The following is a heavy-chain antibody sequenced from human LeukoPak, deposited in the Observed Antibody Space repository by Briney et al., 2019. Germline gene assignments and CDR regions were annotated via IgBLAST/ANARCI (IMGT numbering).Heavy chain of an antibody. J-gene: IGHJ2*01. V-gene: IGHV3-21*01. Sequence: GGSLRLSCAASVFTFSSYSMNWVRQAPGKGLEWVSSISSSSSYIYYADSVKGRFTISRDNAKNSLYLQMNSLRAEDTAVYYCARDPAGPYYWYFDLWGRGTLVTVSS. CDR3: ARDPAGPYYWYFDL. CDR2: ISSSSSYI. D-gene: IGHD6-19*01. CDR1: VFTFSSYS.